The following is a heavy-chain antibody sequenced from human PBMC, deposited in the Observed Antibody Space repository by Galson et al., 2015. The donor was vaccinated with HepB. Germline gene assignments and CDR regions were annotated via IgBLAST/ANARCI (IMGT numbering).Heavy chain of an antibody. CDR1: GFTFSSHW. D-gene: IGHD2-15*01. CDR3: AREKRVRFGVLAAYYHALGV. J-gene: IGHJ6*01. V-gene: IGHV3-74*01. CDR2: INSDGSAT. Sequence: SLRLSCAASGFTFSSHWMHWVRQAPGKGLMWVSHINSDGSATSHADSVNGRFTISRDNAKNTLYLQMNSLRAEDMAVYYCAREKRVRFGVLAAYYHALGVWEQGATLSVSS.